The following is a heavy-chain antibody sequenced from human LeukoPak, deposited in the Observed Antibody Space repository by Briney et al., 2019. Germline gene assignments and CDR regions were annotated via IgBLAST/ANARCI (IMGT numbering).Heavy chain of an antibody. Sequence: ASVKVSCKASGGTFSSYTISWVRQAPGQGLEWMGRIIPILGIANYAQKFQGWVTMTRDTSISTAYMELSRLRSDDTAVYYCARGLRYSSSWYVSINWFDPWGQGTLVTVSS. CDR2: IIPILGIA. J-gene: IGHJ5*02. V-gene: IGHV1-69*02. CDR3: ARGLRYSSSWYVSINWFDP. CDR1: GGTFSSYT. D-gene: IGHD6-13*01.